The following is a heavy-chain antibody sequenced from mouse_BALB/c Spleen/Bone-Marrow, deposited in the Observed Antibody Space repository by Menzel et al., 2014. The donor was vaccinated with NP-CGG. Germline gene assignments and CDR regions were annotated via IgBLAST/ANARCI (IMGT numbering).Heavy chain of an antibody. V-gene: IGHV4-1*02. D-gene: IGHD2-3*01. CDR1: GFDFRRYW. CDR3: ARLGYYGYFVD. Sequence: DVVLVESGGGLVQPGGSLKLSCAASGFDFRRYWMSWVRQAPGKGLEWIGEINPESSTINYTPSLKDKFIISRDNAKNTLYLQMSKVRSEDTALYYCARLGYYGYFVDWGQGTTLTVSS. CDR2: INPESSTI. J-gene: IGHJ2*01.